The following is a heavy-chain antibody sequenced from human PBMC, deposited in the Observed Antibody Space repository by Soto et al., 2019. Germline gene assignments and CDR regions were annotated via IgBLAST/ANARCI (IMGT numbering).Heavy chain of an antibody. D-gene: IGHD3-22*01. CDR3: AKFSDGSSGYYYNYYYYGMDV. CDR2: ISGSGGST. Sequence: PGGSLRLSCAASGFTFSSYAMSWVRQAPGKGLEWVSAISGSGGSTYYADSVKGRFTISRDNSKNTLYLQMNSLRAEDTAVYYCAKFSDGSSGYYYNYYYYGMDVWGQGTTVTVSS. CDR1: GFTFSSYA. J-gene: IGHJ6*02. V-gene: IGHV3-23*01.